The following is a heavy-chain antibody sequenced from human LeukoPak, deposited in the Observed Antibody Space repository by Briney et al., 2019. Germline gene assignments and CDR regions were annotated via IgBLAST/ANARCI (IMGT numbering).Heavy chain of an antibody. J-gene: IGHJ3*02. D-gene: IGHD3-22*01. Sequence: SETLSLTCTVSGGSISSYYWSWIRQPPGKGLEWIGYIYYSGSTNYNPSLKSRVTISVDTSKNQFSLKLSSVTAADTAVYYCAREVYYYDSSGYSWDDAFDIWGQGTMVTVSS. CDR1: GGSISSYY. V-gene: IGHV4-59*12. CDR3: AREVYYYDSSGYSWDDAFDI. CDR2: IYYSGST.